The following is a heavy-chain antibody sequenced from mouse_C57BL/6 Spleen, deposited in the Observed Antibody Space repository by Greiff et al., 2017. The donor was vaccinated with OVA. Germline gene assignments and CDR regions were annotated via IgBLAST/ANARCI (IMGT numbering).Heavy chain of an antibody. J-gene: IGHJ4*01. CDR2: IWRGGST. V-gene: IGHV2-5*01. Sequence: QVQLQQSGPGLVQPSQSLSITCTVSGFSLTSYGVHWVRQSPGKGLEWLGVIWRGGSTDYNAAFMSRLSITKDNSKSQVFFKMNSLQADDTAIYYCAKNGALYYYGSSNYYAMDYWGQGTSVTVSS. D-gene: IGHD1-1*01. CDR3: AKNGALYYYGSSNYYAMDY. CDR1: GFSLTSYG.